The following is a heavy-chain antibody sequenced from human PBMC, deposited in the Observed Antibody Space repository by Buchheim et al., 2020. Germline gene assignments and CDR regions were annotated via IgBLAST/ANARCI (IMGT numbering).Heavy chain of an antibody. D-gene: IGHD2-2*01. CDR2: MNPNSGNT. CDR1: GYTFTSYD. CDR3: ARSCSSTSCYAPYDFWSGSKWGAFDY. Sequence: QVQLVQSGAEVKKPGASVKVSCKASGYTFTSYDINWVRQATGQGLEWMGWMNPNSGNTGYAQKFQGRVTMTRNTSISTAYMELSSLRSEDTAVYYCARSCSSTSCYAPYDFWSGSKWGAFDYWGQGTL. V-gene: IGHV1-8*01. J-gene: IGHJ4*02.